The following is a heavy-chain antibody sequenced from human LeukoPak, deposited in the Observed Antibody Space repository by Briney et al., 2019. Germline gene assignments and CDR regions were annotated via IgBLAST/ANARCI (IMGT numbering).Heavy chain of an antibody. CDR3: ARDPPLVVPAARFPQGRWFDP. D-gene: IGHD2-2*01. CDR1: GGTFSSYA. Sequence: SVKVSCKASGGTFSSYAISWVRQAPGQGLEWMGGIIPIFGTANYAQKFQGRVTITTDESTSTAYMELRSLRSDDTAVYYCARDPPLVVPAARFPQGRWFDPWGQGTLVTVSS. J-gene: IGHJ5*02. V-gene: IGHV1-69*05. CDR2: IIPIFGTA.